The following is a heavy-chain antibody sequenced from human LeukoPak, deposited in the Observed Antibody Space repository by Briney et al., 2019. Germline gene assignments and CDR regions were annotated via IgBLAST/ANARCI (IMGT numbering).Heavy chain of an antibody. V-gene: IGHV3-21*01. CDR2: ISGSGGAT. Sequence: PGGSLRLSCAASGFTFNVHAMHWVRQVPGKGLQYVSGISGSGGATYYADSVKGRFTISRDNAKNSLYLQMNSLRAEDTAVYYCARHVDTAMVYYFDYWGQGTLVTVSS. D-gene: IGHD5-18*01. J-gene: IGHJ4*02. CDR1: GFTFNVHA. CDR3: ARHVDTAMVYYFDY.